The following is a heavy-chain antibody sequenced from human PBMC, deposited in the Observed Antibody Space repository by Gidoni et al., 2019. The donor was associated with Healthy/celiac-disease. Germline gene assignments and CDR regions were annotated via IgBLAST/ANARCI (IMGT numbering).Heavy chain of an antibody. V-gene: IGHV4-34*01. Sequence: QVQLQQWGAGLLKPSETLSLTCAVYGGSFSGYYWGWIRQPPGKGLEWIGEINHRGSTNYNPSLKSRVTISVDTSKNQFSLKLSSVTAADTAVYYCARVARNSSSSWSASTFDYWGQGTLVTVSS. CDR2: INHRGST. CDR3: ARVARNSSSSWSASTFDY. D-gene: IGHD6-13*01. CDR1: GGSFSGYY. J-gene: IGHJ4*02.